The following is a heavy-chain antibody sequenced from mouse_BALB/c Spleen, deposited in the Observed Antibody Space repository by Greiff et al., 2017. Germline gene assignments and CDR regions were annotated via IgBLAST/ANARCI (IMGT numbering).Heavy chain of an antibody. V-gene: IGHV1-80*01. D-gene: IGHD2-2*01. Sequence: QVQLQQSGAELVRPGSSVKISCKASGYAFSSYWMNWVKQRPGQGLEWIGLIYPGDGDTNYNGKFKGKATLTADKSSSTAYMQLISLTSEDSAVYFCARSGYPYAMDYWGQGTSVTVSS. J-gene: IGHJ4*01. CDR2: IYPGDGDT. CDR1: GYAFSSYW. CDR3: ARSGYPYAMDY.